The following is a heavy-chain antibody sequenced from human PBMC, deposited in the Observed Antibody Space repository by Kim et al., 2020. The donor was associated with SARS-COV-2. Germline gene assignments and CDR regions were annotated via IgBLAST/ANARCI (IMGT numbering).Heavy chain of an antibody. J-gene: IGHJ3*02. CDR3: ARGGGLTRVGKDDAFDI. V-gene: IGHV4-4*07. CDR1: GGSISSYY. Sequence: SETLSLTCTVSGGSISSYYWSWIRQPAGKGLEWIGRIYTSGSTNYNPSLKSRVTMSVDTSKNQFSLKLSSVTAADTAVYYCARGGGLTRVGKDDAFDIWGQGTMVTVSS. D-gene: IGHD4-17*01. CDR2: IYTSGST.